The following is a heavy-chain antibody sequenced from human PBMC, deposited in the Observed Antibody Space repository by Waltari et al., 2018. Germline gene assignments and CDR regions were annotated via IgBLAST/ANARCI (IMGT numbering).Heavy chain of an antibody. V-gene: IGHV4-34*02. CDR1: GVSLSDYY. J-gene: IGHJ4*02. D-gene: IGHD6-13*01. CDR2: NNLAEIT. CDR3: ARMSGAAAGKFDY. Sequence: QVQLQQWGAGLLRPSETLSLTCAVYGVSLSDYYWTWIRQPLGKGLEWIGENNLAEITYYNPSLEGRVSIVLDKSKNQFSLHLLSVTAADTALYYCARMSGAAAGKFDYWGQGTLVTVSS.